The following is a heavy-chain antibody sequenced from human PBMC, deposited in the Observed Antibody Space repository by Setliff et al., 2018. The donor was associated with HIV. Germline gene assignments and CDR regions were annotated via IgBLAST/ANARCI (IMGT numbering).Heavy chain of an antibody. J-gene: IGHJ5*02. Sequence: GGSLRLSCAASGFAFSAYWMTWVRQAPGKGLEWVAHIKEDASEKDYVNSVKGRFTISRDNAQNSLYLQMNSLRVDDTAVYYCAALSVRTNPVYGVISTRFDPWGQGSLVTVSS. CDR3: AALSVRTNPVYGVISTRFDP. D-gene: IGHD2-8*01. CDR2: IKEDASEK. CDR1: GFAFSAYW. V-gene: IGHV3-7*03.